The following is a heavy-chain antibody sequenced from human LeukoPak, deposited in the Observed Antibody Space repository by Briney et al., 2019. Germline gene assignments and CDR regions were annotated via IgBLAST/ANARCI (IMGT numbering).Heavy chain of an antibody. Sequence: SETLSLTCTVSGGSISSSSYYWGWIRQPPGKGLEWIRSIYFRGSTYYNPSLKSRVTISVDTSKNQFSLKLSSVTAADTAVYYCARLGYSSGNWFDPWGQGTLVTVSS. CDR2: IYFRGST. CDR1: GGSISSSSYY. V-gene: IGHV4-39*01. CDR3: ARLGYSSGNWFDP. J-gene: IGHJ5*02. D-gene: IGHD6-19*01.